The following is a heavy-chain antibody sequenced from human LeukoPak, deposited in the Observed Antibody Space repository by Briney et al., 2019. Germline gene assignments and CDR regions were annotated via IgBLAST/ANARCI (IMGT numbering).Heavy chain of an antibody. J-gene: IGHJ4*02. V-gene: IGHV3-30*02. CDR1: GFTFSSYG. Sequence: GSLRLSCAASGFTFSSYGMHWVRQAPGKGLEWVAFIRYDGSNKYYADSVKGRFTISRDNSKNTLYLQMNSLRAEDTAVYYCARVGYSGYDWDYWGQGTLVTVSS. CDR2: IRYDGSNK. CDR3: ARVGYSGYDWDY. D-gene: IGHD5-12*01.